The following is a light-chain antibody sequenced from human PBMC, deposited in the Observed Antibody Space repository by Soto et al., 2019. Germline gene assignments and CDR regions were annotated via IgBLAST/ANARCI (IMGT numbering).Light chain of an antibody. J-gene: IGLJ1*01. CDR2: DVS. V-gene: IGLV2-14*01. CDR1: SSDVGGYNY. CDR3: SSYTSSSTFEV. Sequence: QSVLTQPASVSGSPGQPITISCTGTSSDVGGYNYVSWYQQHPGKAPKLMIYDVSNRPSGVSNRFSGSKSGNTASLTISGLQAEDEADYYCSSYTSSSTFEVFGTGTKVTVL.